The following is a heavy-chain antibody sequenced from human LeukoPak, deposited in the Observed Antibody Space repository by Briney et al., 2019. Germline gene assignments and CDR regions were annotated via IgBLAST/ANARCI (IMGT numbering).Heavy chain of an antibody. J-gene: IGHJ6*03. Sequence: PSETLSLTCTVSGGSISSYYWSWIRQPPGKGLEWIGYIYYSGSTNYNPSLKSRVTISVDTSKNQFSLKLSSVTAADTAVYYCASVARRYYYYMDVWAKGTTVTVSS. CDR2: IYYSGST. CDR3: ASVARRYYYYMDV. V-gene: IGHV4-59*01. CDR1: GGSISSYY.